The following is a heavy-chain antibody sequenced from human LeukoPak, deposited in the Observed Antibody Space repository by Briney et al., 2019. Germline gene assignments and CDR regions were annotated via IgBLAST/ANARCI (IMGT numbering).Heavy chain of an antibody. CDR2: HSHSGSA. J-gene: IGHJ4*02. D-gene: IGHD1/OR15-1a*01. V-gene: IGHV4-39*07. CDR3: ARYQTGTMFAV. Sequence: SETLSLTCTVSGGSINNRTYYWGWIRQPPGKGLEWIGTHSHSGSAYYNPSLRSRITMSLDTSENQLSLKLYSVTAADTAIYYCARYQTGTMFAVWGQGTLVTISS. CDR1: GGSINNRTYY.